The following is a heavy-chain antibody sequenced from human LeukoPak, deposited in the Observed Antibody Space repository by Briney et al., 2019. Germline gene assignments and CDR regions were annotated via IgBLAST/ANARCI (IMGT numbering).Heavy chain of an antibody. D-gene: IGHD3-9*01. CDR1: GFTFSSYG. J-gene: IGHJ4*02. V-gene: IGHV3-30*18. Sequence: GGSLRLSCAASGFTFSSYGMHWVRQAPGKGLEWVAVISYDGSNKYYADSVKGRFTISRDNSKNTLYLQMNSLRAEDTAVYYCAKAYYDILTGYYSGDLDYWGQGTLVTVPS. CDR2: ISYDGSNK. CDR3: AKAYYDILTGYYSGDLDY.